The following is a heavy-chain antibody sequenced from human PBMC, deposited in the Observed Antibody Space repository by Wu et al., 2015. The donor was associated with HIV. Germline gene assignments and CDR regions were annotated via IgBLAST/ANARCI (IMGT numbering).Heavy chain of an antibody. CDR2: IITMFDAT. Sequence: QVQLVQSGAEVKKPGSSVKVSCKASGGTFSNYAITWVRQAPGQGLEWMGRIITMFDATDYAQKFQGRLTITADQSTSTVYMELSGLRSEDTGVYYCASPGDGSAVAAQYYFDYWGQGTLVTVSS. D-gene: IGHD6-19*01. V-gene: IGHV1-69*13. CDR3: ASPGDGSAVAAQYYFDY. J-gene: IGHJ4*02. CDR1: GGTFSNYA.